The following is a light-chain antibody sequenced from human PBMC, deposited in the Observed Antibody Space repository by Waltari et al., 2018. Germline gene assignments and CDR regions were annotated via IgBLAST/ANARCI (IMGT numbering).Light chain of an antibody. CDR2: NNN. V-gene: IGLV1-44*01. Sequence: QSVLTQPPSASGTLGQRVAIPCSGSSFNIGSNPVNWYQQLPRTAPKLLIYNNNQRPSGVPDRFSGSKSGTSASLAISGLQSEDESDYYCAVWDDSLNGVVFGGGTKLTVL. CDR3: AVWDDSLNGVV. J-gene: IGLJ2*01. CDR1: SFNIGSNP.